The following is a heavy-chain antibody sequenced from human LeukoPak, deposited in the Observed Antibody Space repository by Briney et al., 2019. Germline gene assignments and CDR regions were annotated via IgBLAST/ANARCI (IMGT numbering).Heavy chain of an antibody. Sequence: SETLSLTCTVSGGSISSYYWSWIRQPPGKGLEWIGYIYYSGSTNYNPSLKSRVTISVDTSKNQFSLKLSSVTAADTAVYYCARVSYGGNSVDYWGQGTLVTVSS. CDR1: GGSISSYY. CDR3: ARVSYGGNSVDY. CDR2: IYYSGST. V-gene: IGHV4-59*01. D-gene: IGHD4-23*01. J-gene: IGHJ4*02.